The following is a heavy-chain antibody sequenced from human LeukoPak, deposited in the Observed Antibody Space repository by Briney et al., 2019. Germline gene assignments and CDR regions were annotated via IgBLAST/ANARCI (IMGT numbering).Heavy chain of an antibody. CDR2: ISAYNGNT. J-gene: IGHJ4*02. CDR3: ARERDCSGGSCYSSFFY. D-gene: IGHD2-15*01. V-gene: IGHV1-18*01. Sequence: GASVKVSCKASGYTFTSYGISGVRHAPGQGLEWMGWISAYNGNTNYAQKLQGRVTMTTDTSTSTAYMELRSLRSDDTAVYYCARERDCSGGSCYSSFFYWGQGTLVTVSS. CDR1: GYTFTSYG.